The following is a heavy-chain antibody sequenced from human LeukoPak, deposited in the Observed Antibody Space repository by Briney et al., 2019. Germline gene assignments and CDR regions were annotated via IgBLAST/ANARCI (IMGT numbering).Heavy chain of an antibody. V-gene: IGHV3-66*01. CDR2: IYSGGST. Sequence: GGSLRLSCAASGFTVSSNYMSWVRQAPGRGLEWVSVIYSGGSTYYADSVKGRFTISRDNSKNTLYLQMNSLRAEDTAMYYCARDQYGSGIDYWGQGTLVTVSS. J-gene: IGHJ4*02. CDR1: GFTVSSNY. D-gene: IGHD3-10*01. CDR3: ARDQYGSGIDY.